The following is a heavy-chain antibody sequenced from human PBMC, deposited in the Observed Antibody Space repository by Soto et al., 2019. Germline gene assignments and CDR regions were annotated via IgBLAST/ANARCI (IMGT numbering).Heavy chain of an antibody. CDR1: GGTFSSYA. Sequence: QVQLVQSGAEVKKPGSSVKVSCKSSGGTFSSYAISWVRQAPGQGLEWMGGIIPIFGTAKYAQKFQGRVTITADKPTSTAYMELSSLRYEDTAVYYCARVSGYANYFDYWGQGTLVTVSS. CDR3: ARVSGYANYFDY. J-gene: IGHJ4*02. V-gene: IGHV1-69*06. CDR2: IIPIFGTA. D-gene: IGHD5-12*01.